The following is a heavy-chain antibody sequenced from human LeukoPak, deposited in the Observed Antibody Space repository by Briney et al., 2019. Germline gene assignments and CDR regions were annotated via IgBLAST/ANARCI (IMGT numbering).Heavy chain of an antibody. CDR1: GGTFSSYA. V-gene: IGHV1-69*13. CDR2: IIPIFGTA. J-gene: IGHJ3*02. Sequence: ASVKVSCKASGGTFSSYAISWVRQAPGQGLEWMGGIIPIFGTANYAQKFQGRVTITADESTSTAYMELSSLRSEDTAVYYCATLKILKYYDSSGYQDAFDIWGQGTMVTVSS. CDR3: ATLKILKYYDSSGYQDAFDI. D-gene: IGHD3-22*01.